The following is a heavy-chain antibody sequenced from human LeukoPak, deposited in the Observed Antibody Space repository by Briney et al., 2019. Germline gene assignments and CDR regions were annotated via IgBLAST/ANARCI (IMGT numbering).Heavy chain of an antibody. CDR1: GFTFSSYG. J-gene: IGHJ3*02. V-gene: IGHV3-30*02. CDR3: ARDDRSSGSDDAFDI. Sequence: GGSLRLSCAASGFTFSSYGMHWVRQAPGKGLEWVAFIRYDGSNKYYADSVKGRFTISRDNSKNTLYLQMNSLRIEDTAVYYCARDDRSSGSDDAFDIWGQGTMVTVSS. CDR2: IRYDGSNK. D-gene: IGHD3-22*01.